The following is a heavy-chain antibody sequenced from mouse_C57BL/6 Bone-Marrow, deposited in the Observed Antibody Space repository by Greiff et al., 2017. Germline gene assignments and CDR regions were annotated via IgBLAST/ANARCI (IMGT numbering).Heavy chain of an antibody. Sequence: QVQLKQSGPELVKPGASVKISCKASGYAFSSSWMNWVKQRPGKGLEWIGRIYPGDGDTNYNGKFKGKATLTADKSSSTAYMQRRSLTSEDSAVYFCARERGLITTGVAHFDYGGQGTTLTVSS. J-gene: IGHJ2*01. CDR2: IYPGDGDT. CDR1: GYAFSSSW. CDR3: ARERGLITTGVAHFDY. V-gene: IGHV1-82*01. D-gene: IGHD1-1*01.